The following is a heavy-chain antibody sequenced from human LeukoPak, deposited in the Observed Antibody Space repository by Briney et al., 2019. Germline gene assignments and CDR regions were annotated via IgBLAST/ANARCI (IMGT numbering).Heavy chain of an antibody. CDR2: ISSSSNYI. V-gene: IGHV3-21*01. J-gene: IGHJ4*02. CDR1: GFTFSSYS. CDR3: ASEIIFGSFDY. Sequence: GGSLRLSCAASGFTFSSYSMNWVRQAPGKGLEWVSSISSSSNYIYYADSVKGRFTISRDNSKNTLYLQMNSLRAEDTAVYYCASEIIFGSFDYWGQGTLVTVSS. D-gene: IGHD3-3*01.